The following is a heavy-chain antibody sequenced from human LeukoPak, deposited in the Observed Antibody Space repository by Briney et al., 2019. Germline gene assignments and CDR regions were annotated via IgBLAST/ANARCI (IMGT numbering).Heavy chain of an antibody. CDR3: ARIKVRVDNWFDP. Sequence: GESLKISCKGSGYSFTSYWIGWVGQMPGTGLEWMGIIYPGDSDTRYSPSFQGQVTISADKSISTAYLQWSSLKASDTAMYYCARIKVRVDNWFDPWGQGTLVTVSS. V-gene: IGHV5-51*01. CDR2: IYPGDSDT. CDR1: GYSFTSYW. J-gene: IGHJ5*02.